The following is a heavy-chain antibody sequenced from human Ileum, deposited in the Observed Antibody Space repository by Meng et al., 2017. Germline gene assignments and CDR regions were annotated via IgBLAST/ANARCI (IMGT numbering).Heavy chain of an antibody. J-gene: IGHJ5*02. Sequence: ASVKVSCKASGYTFTRHDIHCVRQATGQGLGWMGWMSPNSGNTGYAQKFQGRVTMTRNTSISTAYRERSSLRSEDTAVYYCARSARFDPWGQGTLVTVSS. CDR1: GYTFTRHD. CDR2: MSPNSGNT. CDR3: ARSARFDP. V-gene: IGHV1-8*01.